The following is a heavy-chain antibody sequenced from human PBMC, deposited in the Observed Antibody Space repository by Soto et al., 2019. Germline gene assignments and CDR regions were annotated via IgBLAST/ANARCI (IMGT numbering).Heavy chain of an antibody. J-gene: IGHJ4*02. CDR1: GFTFSSYW. V-gene: IGHV3-7*01. CDR2: IKQDGSNK. D-gene: IGHD3-22*01. CDR3: AKGVYYYDTRRREAIRDFDY. Sequence: PGGSLRLSCAASGFTFSSYWMSWVRQAPGKGLEWVANIKQDGSNKYYADSVKGRFTISRDDSKNTLYLQMNSLRAEDTAVYYCAKGVYYYDTRRREAIRDFDYWGQGTLVTVSS.